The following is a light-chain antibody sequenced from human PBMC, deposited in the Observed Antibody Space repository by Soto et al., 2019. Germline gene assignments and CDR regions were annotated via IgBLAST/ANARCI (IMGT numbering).Light chain of an antibody. CDR2: GAS. J-gene: IGKJ1*01. Sequence: EIVMTQSPATLSVSPGERATLSCRASQSVSNNLAWYQKKPGQAPRLLIYGASTRATGIPARCSGSGSGTEFTLTSSSLQSEDVAVYYWQQYNNWWTFGQGTKVEIK. CDR3: QQYNNWWT. CDR1: QSVSNN. V-gene: IGKV3-15*01.